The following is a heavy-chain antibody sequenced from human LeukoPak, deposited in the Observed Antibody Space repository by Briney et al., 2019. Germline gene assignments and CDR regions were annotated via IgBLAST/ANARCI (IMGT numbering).Heavy chain of an antibody. D-gene: IGHD5-12*01. V-gene: IGHV4-61*02. CDR2: IYTSGST. J-gene: IGHJ5*02. Sequence: SQTLSLTCTVSGGSISSGSYYWSWIRQPAGKGLEWIGRIYTSGSTNYNPSLKSRVTISVDTSKNQFSLKLSSVTAADTAVYYCARGIWAGYAFPFDPWGQGTLVTVSS. CDR3: ARGIWAGYAFPFDP. CDR1: GGSISSGSYY.